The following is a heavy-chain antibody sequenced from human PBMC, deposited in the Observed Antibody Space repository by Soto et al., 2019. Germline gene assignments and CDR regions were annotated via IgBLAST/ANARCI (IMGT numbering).Heavy chain of an antibody. Sequence: PSETLSLTCSIFGGSISTYYWNWIRQSPGKGLEWIGYIYRTGSTHYNPSLNSRAAISLDTSRNKFSLQLRSVTAADTAVYFCARQIGDDPFDIWGQGTMVT. D-gene: IGHD3-3*01. CDR2: IYRTGST. V-gene: IGHV4-59*01. CDR3: ARQIGDDPFDI. CDR1: GGSISTYY. J-gene: IGHJ3*02.